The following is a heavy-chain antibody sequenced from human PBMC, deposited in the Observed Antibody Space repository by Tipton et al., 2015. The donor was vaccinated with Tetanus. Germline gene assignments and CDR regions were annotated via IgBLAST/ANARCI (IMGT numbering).Heavy chain of an antibody. Sequence: QSGPEVKKSGSSVKVSCKASGGTFSSYAISWVRQAPGQGLEWMGRIIPILGIANYAQKFQGRVTITADKSTSTAYMELSSLRSEDTAVYYCARDGDLAAAGMDYWGQGTLVTVSS. D-gene: IGHD6-13*01. V-gene: IGHV1-69*04. CDR1: GGTFSSYA. CDR3: ARDGDLAAAGMDY. CDR2: IIPILGIA. J-gene: IGHJ4*02.